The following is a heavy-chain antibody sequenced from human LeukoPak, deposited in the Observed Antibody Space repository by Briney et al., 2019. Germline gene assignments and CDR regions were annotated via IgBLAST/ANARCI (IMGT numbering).Heavy chain of an antibody. CDR1: GFTFSSYS. V-gene: IGHV3-48*01. CDR3: AREGYSPY. Sequence: GGSLRLSCAASGFTFSSYSMNWARQTPGKGLEWVSYISSSSSTIYYADSVKGRFTISRDNAKNSLSLQMNSLRAEDTAVYYCAREGYSPYWGQGTLVTVSS. CDR2: ISSSSSTI. J-gene: IGHJ4*02. D-gene: IGHD6-13*01.